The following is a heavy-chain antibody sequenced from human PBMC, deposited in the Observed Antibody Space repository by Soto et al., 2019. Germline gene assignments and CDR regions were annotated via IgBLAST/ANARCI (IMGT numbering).Heavy chain of an antibody. CDR2: IGYDGSNE. CDR3: ERDFSMLVVAPGY. V-gene: IGHV3-33*01. J-gene: IGHJ4*02. D-gene: IGHD3-22*01. CDR1: GFTFSSYG. Sequence: QVQLVESGGGVVQPGRSLRLSCVASGFTFSSYGMHWVRQAPGKGREGVGGIGYDGSNEYYADSVKGRFTIARDNSKDTLYLQMTSLRVEDTAVYHWERDFSMLVVAPGYWGQGTLVTVSS.